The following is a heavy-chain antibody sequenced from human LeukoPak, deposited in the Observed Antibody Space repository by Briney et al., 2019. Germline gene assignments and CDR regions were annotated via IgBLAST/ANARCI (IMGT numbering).Heavy chain of an antibody. Sequence: GGSLRLSCAVSGFTLNYYEMNWVRQAPGKALEWVSYTSGPGTTYYADSVKGRFTISRDTAKNSLYLEMNNLRVEDTAVYYCAREFWDSSGYYPLDYWGQGVMVTVSS. CDR2: TSGPGTT. CDR3: AREFWDSSGYYPLDY. J-gene: IGHJ4*02. V-gene: IGHV3-48*03. D-gene: IGHD3-22*01. CDR1: GFTLNYYE.